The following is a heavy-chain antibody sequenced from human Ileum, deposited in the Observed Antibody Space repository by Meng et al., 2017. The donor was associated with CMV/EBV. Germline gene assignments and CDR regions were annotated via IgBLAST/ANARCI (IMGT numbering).Heavy chain of an antibody. J-gene: IGHJ6*02. CDR3: ARNWNDDYYGMDV. CDR2: IKQDGGEK. Sequence: GESLKISCAASGFTLSSYWLSWVRQAPGRGLEWVANIKQDGGEKYYVDSVKGRFTISRDNAKTSLYLQMNSLRAEDTAVYYCARNWNDDYYGMDVWGQGATVTVSS. V-gene: IGHV3-7*01. CDR1: GFTLSSYW. D-gene: IGHD1-1*01.